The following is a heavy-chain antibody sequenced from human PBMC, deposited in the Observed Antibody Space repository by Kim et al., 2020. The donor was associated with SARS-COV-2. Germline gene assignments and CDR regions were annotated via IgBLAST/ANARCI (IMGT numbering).Heavy chain of an antibody. CDR2: ISCSGGST. V-gene: IGHV3-23*01. CDR3: AKVGDPTGEYDILTGYYSGFGY. D-gene: IGHD3-9*01. Sequence: GGSLRLSCAASGFTFSSYAMSWVRQAPGKGLEWVSAISCSGGSTYYADSVKGRFTISRDNSKNTLYLQMNSLRAEDTAVYYCAKVGDPTGEYDILTGYYSGFGYWGQGTLVTVSS. CDR1: GFTFSSYA. J-gene: IGHJ4*02.